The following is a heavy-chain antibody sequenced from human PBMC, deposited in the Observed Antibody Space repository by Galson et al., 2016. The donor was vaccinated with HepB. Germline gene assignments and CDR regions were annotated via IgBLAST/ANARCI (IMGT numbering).Heavy chain of an antibody. V-gene: IGHV4-39*01. Sequence: SETLSLTCSISGGSIGTNYAYGGWIRQTPGKGLEWIASIYDSGTIYYNPSLKSRVTISADTSKKWFSLRLTSVPAADTAIYYCTRHWGGSGWYFDHWGQGTPVTVSS. CDR2: IYDSGTI. D-gene: IGHD6-19*01. CDR3: TRHWGGSGWYFDH. CDR1: GGSIGTNYAY. J-gene: IGHJ4*02.